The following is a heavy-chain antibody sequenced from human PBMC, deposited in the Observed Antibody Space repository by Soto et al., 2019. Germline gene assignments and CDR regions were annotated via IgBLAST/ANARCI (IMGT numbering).Heavy chain of an antibody. V-gene: IGHV3-64D*06. CDR2: ISSNGGST. CDR1: GFTFSSYA. CDR3: VKDGTLDSSGYYRLWYFDY. D-gene: IGHD3-22*01. J-gene: IGHJ4*02. Sequence: AGGSLRLSCSASGFTFSSYAMHWVRQAPGKGLEYVSAISSNGGSTYYADSVKGRFTISRDNSKNTLYLQMSSLRAEDTAVYYCVKDGTLDSSGYYRLWYFDYWGQGTLVTVSS.